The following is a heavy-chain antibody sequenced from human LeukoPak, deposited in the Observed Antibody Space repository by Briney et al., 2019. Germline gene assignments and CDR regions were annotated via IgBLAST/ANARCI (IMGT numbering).Heavy chain of an antibody. V-gene: IGHV1-18*01. CDR3: ARADSRWELLTWFDP. CDR2: ISAYNGNT. Sequence: ASAKVSCKASGGTFSSYAISWVRQAPGQGLEWMGWISAYNGNTNYAQKLQGRVTMTTDTSTSTAYMELRSLRSDDTAVYYCARADSRWELLTWFDPWGQGTLVTVSS. J-gene: IGHJ5*02. CDR1: GGTFSSYA. D-gene: IGHD1-26*01.